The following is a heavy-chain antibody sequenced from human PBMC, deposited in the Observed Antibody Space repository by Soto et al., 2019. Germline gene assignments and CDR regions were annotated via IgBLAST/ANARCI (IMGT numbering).Heavy chain of an antibody. Sequence: PSETLSLTCTVSGDSVSSYYWSWIRQPPGKGLEWIGYIYDSENINYNPSLKSRVTISVDTSKNQFSLKLTSVTAADTAVYYCARDKITGLFDYWGQGTLVTVSS. V-gene: IGHV4-59*02. J-gene: IGHJ4*02. D-gene: IGHD2-8*02. CDR2: IYDSENI. CDR3: ARDKITGLFDY. CDR1: GDSVSSYY.